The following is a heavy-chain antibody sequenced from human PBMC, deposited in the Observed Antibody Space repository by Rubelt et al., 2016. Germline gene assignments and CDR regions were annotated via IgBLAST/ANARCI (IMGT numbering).Heavy chain of an antibody. CDR1: GHNFIGYH. CDR2: ITSRGGST. CDR3: AARHGTQTYGAFDL. D-gene: IGHD6-13*01. Sequence: QEQLVQSGAEVRKPGASVSISCKPSGHNFIGYHIHWVRQAPGQGLGWMGIITSRGGSTSYAQKFQGRVSLTRDTLELNSLRPEDTAVYFCAARHGTQTYGAFDLWGQGTKVTVSS. V-gene: IGHV1-46*01. J-gene: IGHJ3*01.